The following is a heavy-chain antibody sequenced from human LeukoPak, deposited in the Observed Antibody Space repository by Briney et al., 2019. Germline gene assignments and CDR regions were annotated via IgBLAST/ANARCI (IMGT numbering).Heavy chain of an antibody. D-gene: IGHD3-3*01. CDR2: IYYTGNT. Sequence: PSETLSLTCTVSGGSISSSYYCWSWIRQPPGKRLEWIGNIYYTGNTNYNPSLKGRVSISLDTSRNQFFLNLSSVTATDTAVYYCARSFGSKNAFDVWGQGTVVTVSS. V-gene: IGHV4-61*05. CDR1: GGSISSSYYC. J-gene: IGHJ3*01. CDR3: ARSFGSKNAFDV.